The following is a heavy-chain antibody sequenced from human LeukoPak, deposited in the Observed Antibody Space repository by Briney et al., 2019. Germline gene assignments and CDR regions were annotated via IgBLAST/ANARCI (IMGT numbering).Heavy chain of an antibody. D-gene: IGHD3-9*01. J-gene: IGHJ5*02. V-gene: IGHV4-38-2*02. Sequence: SETLSLTCTVSGYSISSGYYWGWIRQPPGKGLEWIGSIYHSGSTYYNPSLKSRVTISVDTSKNQFSLKLSSVTAADTAVYYCARALRYFDWLSWGQGTLVTVSS. CDR1: GYSISSGYY. CDR2: IYHSGST. CDR3: ARALRYFDWLS.